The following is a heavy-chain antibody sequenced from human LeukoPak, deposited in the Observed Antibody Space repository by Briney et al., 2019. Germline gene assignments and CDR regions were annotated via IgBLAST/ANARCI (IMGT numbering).Heavy chain of an antibody. CDR2: IKEDGSEK. CDR3: ARRGSTDY. V-gene: IGHV3-7*03. Sequence: GGSLRLSCAASGFSFSGYWMTWVRQAPGKGLEWVANIKEDGSEKYYADFVKGRFTISRDNAKNSLDLQMNSLRAEDTTVYYCARRGSTDYWGQGTLVTVSS. J-gene: IGHJ4*02. CDR1: GFSFSGYW. D-gene: IGHD2/OR15-2a*01.